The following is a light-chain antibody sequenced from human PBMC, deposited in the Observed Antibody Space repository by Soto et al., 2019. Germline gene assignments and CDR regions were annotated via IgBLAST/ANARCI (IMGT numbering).Light chain of an antibody. V-gene: IGLV2-14*01. CDR2: EVS. CDR3: CSYTSGSTRYV. J-gene: IGLJ1*01. CDR1: SRDVGGYNY. Sequence: SALTQPASVSGSPGKSITISCTGTSRDVGGYNYVSWYQQRPGKAPQLIIYEVSNRPSGVSKRFYGSKSGNTASLTISGLQAEDEADYYCCSYTSGSTRYVFGAGTKVTVL.